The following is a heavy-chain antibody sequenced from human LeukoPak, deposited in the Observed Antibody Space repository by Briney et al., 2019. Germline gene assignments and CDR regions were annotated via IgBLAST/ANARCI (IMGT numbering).Heavy chain of an antibody. CDR3: ARLPPYSRSWYFDY. Sequence: SETLSLTCTVSGGSISSGGYYWSWIRQHPGKGLEWIGYIYYSGSTNYNPSLKSRVTISVDTSKNQFSLKLSSVTAADTAVYYCARLPPYSRSWYFDYWGQGTLVTVSS. CDR2: IYYSGST. J-gene: IGHJ4*02. CDR1: GGSISSGGYY. V-gene: IGHV4-61*08. D-gene: IGHD6-13*01.